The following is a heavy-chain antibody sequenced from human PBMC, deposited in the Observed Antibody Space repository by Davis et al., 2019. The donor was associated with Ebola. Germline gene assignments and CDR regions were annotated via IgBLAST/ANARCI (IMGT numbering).Heavy chain of an antibody. V-gene: IGHV4-59*12. Sequence: MPSETLSLTCTVSGGSISSYYWSWIRQPPGKGLEWIGYIYYSGSTNYNPSLKSRVTISVDTSKNQFSLKLSSVTAADTAIYYCARRLVATYVFDYWGRGTLVTVSS. CDR3: ARRLVATYVFDY. J-gene: IGHJ4*02. CDR1: GGSISSYY. CDR2: IYYSGST. D-gene: IGHD5-12*01.